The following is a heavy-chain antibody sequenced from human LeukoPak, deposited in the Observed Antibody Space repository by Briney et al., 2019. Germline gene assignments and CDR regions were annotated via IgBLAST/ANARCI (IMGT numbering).Heavy chain of an antibody. D-gene: IGHD6-13*01. Sequence: PGGSLRLSCAASGFTFNTYAMSWVRQAPGKGLEWVSSISSSSSYIYYADSVKGRFTISRDNAKNSLYLQMNSLRAEDTAVYYCARGAAANRDPWGQGTLVTVSS. V-gene: IGHV3-21*01. J-gene: IGHJ5*02. CDR1: GFTFNTYA. CDR3: ARGAAANRDP. CDR2: ISSSSSYI.